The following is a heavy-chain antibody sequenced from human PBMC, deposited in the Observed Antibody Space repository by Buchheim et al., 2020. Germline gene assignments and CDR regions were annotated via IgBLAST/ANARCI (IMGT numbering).Heavy chain of an antibody. CDR1: CGSISGYY. D-gene: IGHD4-11*01. Sequence: QVQLQQWGAGLLKPSDILSFTCAVYCGSISGYYWRWIRPPPGKGLEWTGKSSHSGSTYYNPSLKSRVTISVDNSKNQLSLELSSGTAADTAVYYCARSRVYGNYLPYWYFDLWGRGTL. J-gene: IGHJ2*01. CDR2: SSHSGST. V-gene: IGHV4-34*01. CDR3: ARSRVYGNYLPYWYFDL.